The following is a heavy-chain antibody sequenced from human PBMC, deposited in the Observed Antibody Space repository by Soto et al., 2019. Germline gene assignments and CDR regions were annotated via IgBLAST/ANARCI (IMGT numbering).Heavy chain of an antibody. Sequence: QVQLVESGGGVVQPGGSLRLSCAASGFAFITSVIHWVRQAPGKGLEWMAHISYNGNKKHYADSVKGRFTVSRDIAESTLYLQMNSLRAEDTAVYYCAREQFEDGRGHYDHWGQGTLVSVSS. J-gene: IGHJ4*02. CDR1: GFAFITSV. CDR2: ISYNGNKK. V-gene: IGHV3-30*03. D-gene: IGHD3-22*01. CDR3: AREQFEDGRGHYDH.